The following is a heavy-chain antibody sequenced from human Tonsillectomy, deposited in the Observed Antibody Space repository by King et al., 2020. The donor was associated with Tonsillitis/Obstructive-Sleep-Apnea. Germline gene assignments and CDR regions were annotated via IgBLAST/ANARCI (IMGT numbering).Heavy chain of an antibody. CDR2: INPSDNIT. CDR3: VRDDKDGRHLDF. CDR1: GYTFTRNY. V-gene: IGHV1-46*01. D-gene: IGHD2-15*01. J-gene: IGHJ4*02. Sequence: QLVQSGAEVKKPGASVKVSCKASGYTFTRNYVHWVRQASGQGLEWMGLINPSDNITTYAQKFQGRVTMTSDTSTSTVNMELSSLRAGDTAVYFCVRDDKDGRHLDFWGQGSLVSVSS.